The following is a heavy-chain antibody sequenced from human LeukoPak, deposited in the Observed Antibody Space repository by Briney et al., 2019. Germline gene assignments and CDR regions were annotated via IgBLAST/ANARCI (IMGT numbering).Heavy chain of an antibody. CDR3: ARGTGETDY. J-gene: IGHJ4*02. CDR1: GGTFSSYA. V-gene: IGHV1-8*02. Sequence: ASVKVSCKASGGTFSSYAISWVRQAPGQGLEWMGGIIPNSGNTAYAQKFQGRVTMTRNTSISTAYMELSSLRSEDTAVYYCARGTGETDYWGQGTLVTVSS. D-gene: IGHD7-27*01. CDR2: IIPNSGNT.